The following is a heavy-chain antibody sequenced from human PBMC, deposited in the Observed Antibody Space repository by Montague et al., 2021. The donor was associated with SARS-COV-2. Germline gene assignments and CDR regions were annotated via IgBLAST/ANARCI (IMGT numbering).Heavy chain of an antibody. CDR1: GFTFRNYA. J-gene: IGHJ4*02. D-gene: IGHD3-3*01. CDR2: ITGSGAST. V-gene: IGHV3-23*01. Sequence: SLRLSCAASGFTFRNYAMSWVRQAPGKGLEWVSTITGSGASTYYADSVKGRFTISRDNSKNTLYLQMSSLTAEDTAVYYCANHQGITVFGVIFNWGQGTLVTVSS. CDR3: ANHQGITVFGVIFN.